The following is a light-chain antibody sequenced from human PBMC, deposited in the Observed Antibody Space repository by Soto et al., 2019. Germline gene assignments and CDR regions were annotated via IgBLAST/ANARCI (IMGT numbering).Light chain of an antibody. J-gene: IGKJ1*01. CDR1: QGSDNN. CDR2: GAS. CDR3: QQYDKWPQT. Sequence: PAALSLSPRGRATLSCRATRQGSDNNLARYQQKPGQAPRLLIYGASSRATDIPHRFTGSGSGTEFTLTISSLQSEDIAVYYCQQYDKWPQTFGQGTKADIK. V-gene: IGKV3-15*01.